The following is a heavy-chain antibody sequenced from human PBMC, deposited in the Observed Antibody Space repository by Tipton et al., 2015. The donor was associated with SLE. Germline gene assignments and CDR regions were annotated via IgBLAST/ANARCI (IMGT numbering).Heavy chain of an antibody. J-gene: IGHJ5*02. CDR3: ARGGDSSGFGWFDP. CDR2: ISTSGNT. CDR1: GGSISSGTYY. V-gene: IGHV4-61*09. D-gene: IGHD6-19*01. Sequence: TLSLTCTVSGGSISSGTYYWSWVRQPAGKGLEWIGHISTSGNTNSYPSLKSRVTMSLDTSKNQFSLKLSSVTAADTAVYYCARGGDSSGFGWFDPWGQGTLVTVSS.